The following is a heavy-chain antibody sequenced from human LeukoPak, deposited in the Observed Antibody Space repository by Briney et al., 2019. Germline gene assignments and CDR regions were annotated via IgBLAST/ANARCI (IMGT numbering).Heavy chain of an antibody. CDR3: TRGGYSYGNYYYYYMDV. Sequence: SETLSLTCTVSGGSISSYYWSWIRQPPGKGLEWIGYIYYSGSTNYNPSLKSRVTISVDTSKNQFSLKLSSVTAADTAVYYCTRGGYSYGNYYYYYMDVWGKGTTVTVSS. CDR1: GGSISSYY. V-gene: IGHV4-59*01. D-gene: IGHD5-18*01. CDR2: IYYSGST. J-gene: IGHJ6*03.